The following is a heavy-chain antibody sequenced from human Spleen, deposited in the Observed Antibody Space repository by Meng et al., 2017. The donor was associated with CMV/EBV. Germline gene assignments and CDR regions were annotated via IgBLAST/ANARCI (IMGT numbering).Heavy chain of an antibody. CDR2: IYYSGST. CDR3: ARTGGKIRTNWFDP. CDR1: GGSISSYY. V-gene: IGHV4-59*01. J-gene: IGHJ5*02. D-gene: IGHD1-14*01. Sequence: SETLSLTCTVSGGSISSYYWSWIRQPPGKGLEWIGYIYYSGSTNYNPSLKSRVTISVDTSKNQFSLKLSSVTAADTAVYYCARTGGKIRTNWFDPWGQGTLVTVSS.